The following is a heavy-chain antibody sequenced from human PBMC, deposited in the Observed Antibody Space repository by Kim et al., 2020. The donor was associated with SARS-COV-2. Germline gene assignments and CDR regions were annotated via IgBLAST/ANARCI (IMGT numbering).Heavy chain of an antibody. V-gene: IGHV4-61*02. CDR1: GGSISSGSYY. CDR2: IYSSGST. D-gene: IGHD3-10*01. CDR3: ASERLITMVRGVNYFYYGMDV. Sequence: SETLSLTCTVSGGSISSGSYYWSWIRQPAGKGLEWIGRIYSSGSTNYNPSLKSRVTISVDTSKNQFSLKLSSVTAADTAVYYCASERLITMVRGVNYFYYGMDVWGQGTTVTVSS. J-gene: IGHJ6*02.